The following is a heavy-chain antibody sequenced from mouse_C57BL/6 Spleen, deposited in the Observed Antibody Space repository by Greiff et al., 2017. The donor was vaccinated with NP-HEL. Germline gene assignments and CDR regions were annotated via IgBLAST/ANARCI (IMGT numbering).Heavy chain of an antibody. V-gene: IGHV2-6-1*01. Sequence: VQLQESGPGLVAPSQSLSITCTVSGFSLTSYGVHWVRQPPGKGLEWLVVIWSDGSTTYNSALKSRLSISKDNSKSQVFLKMNSLQTDDTAMYYCARHVGDYEGRNYYAMDYWGQGTSVTVSS. CDR3: ARHVGDYEGRNYYAMDY. J-gene: IGHJ4*01. CDR2: IWSDGST. D-gene: IGHD2-4*01. CDR1: GFSLTSYG.